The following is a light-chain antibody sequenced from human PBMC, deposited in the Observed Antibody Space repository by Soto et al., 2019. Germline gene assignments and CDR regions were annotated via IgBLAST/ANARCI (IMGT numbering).Light chain of an antibody. CDR3: EAWDDSLNGPV. Sequence: QPVLTQPPSASGTPGQKITISCSGSTSDIGSNTVNWYQQVPGTAPKLLIYANNQRPSGVPDRFSGSKSGTSASLAISGLQSEDEADYYCEAWDDSLNGPVFGGGTK. V-gene: IGLV1-44*01. CDR2: ANN. CDR1: TSDIGSNT. J-gene: IGLJ3*02.